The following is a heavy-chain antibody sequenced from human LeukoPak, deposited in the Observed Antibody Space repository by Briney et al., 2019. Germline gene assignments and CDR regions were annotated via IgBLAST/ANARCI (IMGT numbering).Heavy chain of an antibody. CDR2: IYYSGST. CDR3: ARGLLDGYTHPAAFDI. CDR1: GGSISSYY. D-gene: IGHD5-24*01. J-gene: IGHJ3*02. Sequence: SETLSLTCTVSGGSISSYYWSWVRQPPGKGLEWVGYIYYSGSTNYNPSLKSRVTISVDTSRNQFSLKLSSVTAADTAVYYCARGLLDGYTHPAAFDIWGQGTMVTVSS. V-gene: IGHV4-59*01.